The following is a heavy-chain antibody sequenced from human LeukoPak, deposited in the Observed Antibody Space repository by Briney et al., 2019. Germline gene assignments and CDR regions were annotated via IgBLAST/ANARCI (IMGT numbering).Heavy chain of an antibody. CDR1: GGSISSYY. Sequence: SETLSLTCTVSGGSISSYYWSWIRQPAGKGLEWIGRIFTSGSTNYNASLKSRVTMSVDTSKNQFSLKLRSVTAAETAVYYCARAPVTVKDSFDIWGQGTMVTVSS. CDR3: ARAPVTVKDSFDI. CDR2: IFTSGST. V-gene: IGHV4-4*07. J-gene: IGHJ3*02. D-gene: IGHD4-11*01.